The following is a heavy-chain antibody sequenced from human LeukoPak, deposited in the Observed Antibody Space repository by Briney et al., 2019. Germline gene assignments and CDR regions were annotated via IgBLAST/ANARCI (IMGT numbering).Heavy chain of an antibody. D-gene: IGHD3-22*01. CDR1: GDSISSYY. CDR2: IYYSGST. J-gene: IGHJ4*02. CDR3: ARDRGYYDSSGYFLDY. Sequence: SETLSLTCTVSGDSISSYYWSWIRQPPGKGLEWIGYIYYSGSTNYNPSLKSRVTISVDTSKNQFSLKLSSVTAADTAVYYCARDRGYYDSSGYFLDYWGQGTLVTVSS. V-gene: IGHV4-59*01.